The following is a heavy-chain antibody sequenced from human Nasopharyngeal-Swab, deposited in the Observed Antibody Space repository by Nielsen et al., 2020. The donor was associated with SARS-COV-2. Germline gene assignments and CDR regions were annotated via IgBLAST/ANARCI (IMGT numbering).Heavy chain of an antibody. J-gene: IGHJ4*02. CDR1: GFIFSASA. CDR2: IGDKYHNYAT. Sequence: GESLKISCAAPGFIFSASALHWVRQASGKGPEWVGRIGDKYHNYATTYGASVQGRFTISRDDSKNTAFLQMDSLKTEDTALYYCTTDFYFDYWGQGTLVTVSS. V-gene: IGHV3-73*01. CDR3: TTDFYFDY.